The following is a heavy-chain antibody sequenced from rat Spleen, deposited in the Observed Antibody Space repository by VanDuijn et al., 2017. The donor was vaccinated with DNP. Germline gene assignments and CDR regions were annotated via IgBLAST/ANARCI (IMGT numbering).Heavy chain of an antibody. D-gene: IGHD1-10*01. J-gene: IGHJ1*01. Sequence: EVQLVKSGGGLVQPGNSLKLSCAASGFSFSDYAMAWVRQAPKKGLEWVAAISSSGGAAYYRDSVKGRFTISRDNAKSTLYLQMDSLRSEDTATYYCAREVTIYWYFDFWGPGTMVTVSS. CDR3: AREVTIYWYFDF. CDR2: ISSSGGAA. V-gene: IGHV5S23*01. CDR1: GFSFSDYA.